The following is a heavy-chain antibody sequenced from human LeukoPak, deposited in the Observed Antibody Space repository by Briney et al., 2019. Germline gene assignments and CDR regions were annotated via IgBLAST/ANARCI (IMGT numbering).Heavy chain of an antibody. V-gene: IGHV3-30*02. CDR1: GFTFSSYG. Sequence: GGSLRLSCAASGFTFSSYGMHWVRQAPGKGLEWVAFIRYDGSNKYYADSVKGRFTISRDDSKNTLYLQMNSLRAEDTAVYYCATQRRYDFDGIDETWGQGTLVTVSS. CDR2: IRYDGSNK. CDR3: ATQRRYDFDGIDET. J-gene: IGHJ5*02. D-gene: IGHD3-3*01.